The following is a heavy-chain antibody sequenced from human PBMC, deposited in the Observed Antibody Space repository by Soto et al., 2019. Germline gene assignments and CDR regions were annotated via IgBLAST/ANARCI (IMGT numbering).Heavy chain of an antibody. CDR3: ARNPKYRFLEWLPFDY. CDR2: IYYSGST. V-gene: IGHV4-39*07. CDR1: IGGC. D-gene: IGHD3-3*01. J-gene: IGHJ4*02. Sequence: IGGCWVRIKQPPGKGLEWIGSIYYSGSTYYNPSLKSRVTISVDTSKNQFSLKLSSVTAADTTVYYCARNPKYRFLEWLPFDYWGQGTLVTVSS.